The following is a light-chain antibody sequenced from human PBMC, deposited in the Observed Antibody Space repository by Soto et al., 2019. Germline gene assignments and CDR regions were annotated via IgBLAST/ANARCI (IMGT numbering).Light chain of an antibody. J-gene: IGKJ2*02. CDR3: QQYNKWPRT. Sequence: DIQMTQSPSSLSASLGDRVTITCRASQNIVTYLNWYHQKPGKAPKLLIYAASSLQSGVPSRFRGSGSGTEFTLTISNLQSEDSAVYFCQQYNKWPRTFGQGTKVDIK. CDR1: QNIVTY. CDR2: AAS. V-gene: IGKV1-39*01.